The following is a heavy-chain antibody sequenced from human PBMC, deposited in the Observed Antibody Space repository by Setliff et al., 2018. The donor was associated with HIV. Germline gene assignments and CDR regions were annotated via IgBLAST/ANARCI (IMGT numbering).Heavy chain of an antibody. Sequence: SETLSLTCTVSGASINSGTYYWSWIRQPAGKGLQWIGRIYTSGSTYYSPSLKSRVTISLDTSKNQFSLRLSSVTAADTAVYYCARGTGSYGSDYWGQGTLVTVSS. CDR3: ARGTGSYGSDY. CDR1: GASINSGTYY. D-gene: IGHD5-18*01. CDR2: IYTSGST. V-gene: IGHV4-61*02. J-gene: IGHJ4*02.